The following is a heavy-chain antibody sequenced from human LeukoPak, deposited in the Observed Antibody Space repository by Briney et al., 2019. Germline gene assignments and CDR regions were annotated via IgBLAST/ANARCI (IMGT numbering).Heavy chain of an antibody. Sequence: SETLSLTCAVYGGSFSGYYWSWIRQPPGKGLEWIGEINHSGSTNYNPSLKSRVTISVDTSKNQFSLKLSSVTAADTAVYYCASGYSSGWNYWGQGTLVTVSS. D-gene: IGHD6-19*01. J-gene: IGHJ4*02. CDR2: INHSGST. CDR3: ASGYSSGWNY. V-gene: IGHV4-34*01. CDR1: GGSFSGYY.